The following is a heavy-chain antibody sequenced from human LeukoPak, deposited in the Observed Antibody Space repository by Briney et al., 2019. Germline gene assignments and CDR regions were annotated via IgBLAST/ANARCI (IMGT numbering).Heavy chain of an antibody. V-gene: IGHV5-51*01. Sequence: GEALKISCKGSGYGFTSYWIGWGRPMPGKGLEWMGIIYPGDSDTRYSPSFQGQVTISADKSISTAYLQWSSLKASDTAIYYCARLTSGDILTGYYLSWFYPWGQGTLVTVSS. CDR3: ARLTSGDILTGYYLSWFYP. CDR1: GYGFTSYW. D-gene: IGHD3-9*01. J-gene: IGHJ5*02. CDR2: IYPGDSDT.